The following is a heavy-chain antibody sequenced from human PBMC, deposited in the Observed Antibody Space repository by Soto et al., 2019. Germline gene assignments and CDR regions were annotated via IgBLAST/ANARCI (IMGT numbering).Heavy chain of an antibody. CDR3: ARAHGSSWYNWFDP. J-gene: IGHJ5*02. Sequence: QVLLVQSGAEVKKPGSSVKVSCKASGGTFSSYGISWVRQPPGRGLEWMGGIIPLFGTTNYAQKFRGRVTVTADESTSTVYMELRSLSFEDTAIYYCARAHGSSWYNWFDPWGQGTLVTVSS. V-gene: IGHV1-69*01. D-gene: IGHD6-13*01. CDR1: GGTFSSYG. CDR2: IIPLFGTT.